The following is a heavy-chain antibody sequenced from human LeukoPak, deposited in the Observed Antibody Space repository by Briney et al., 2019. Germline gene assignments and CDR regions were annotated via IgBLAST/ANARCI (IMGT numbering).Heavy chain of an antibody. CDR2: ISGSGGST. CDR1: GFTFSSYA. CDR3: AKAQNNWNYGDFDY. Sequence: GESLRLSCAASGFTFSSYAMSWVRQAPGKGLEWVSAISGSGGSTYYADSVKGRFTISRDNSKNTLYLQMNSLRAEDTAVYYCAKAQNNWNYGDFDYWGQGTLVTVSS. D-gene: IGHD1-7*01. J-gene: IGHJ4*02. V-gene: IGHV3-23*01.